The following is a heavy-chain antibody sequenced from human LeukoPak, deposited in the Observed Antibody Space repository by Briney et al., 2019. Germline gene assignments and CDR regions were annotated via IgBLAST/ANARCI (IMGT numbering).Heavy chain of an antibody. Sequence: PGGSLRLSCAASGFTVSRKYMAWVRQAPGKGLEWASTLYTDGKTYYTDSVEGRFTISRDEFQNTLDLQMNFLRAEDTAVYYCAKTRSTNPDDAFDIWGHGTLVTVSS. J-gene: IGHJ3*02. CDR1: GFTVSRKY. CDR3: AKTRSTNPDDAFDI. CDR2: LYTDGKT. V-gene: IGHV3-53*01. D-gene: IGHD5/OR15-5a*01.